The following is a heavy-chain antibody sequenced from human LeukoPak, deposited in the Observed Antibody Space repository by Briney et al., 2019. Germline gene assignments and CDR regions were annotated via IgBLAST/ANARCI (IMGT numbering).Heavy chain of an antibody. D-gene: IGHD6-13*01. V-gene: IGHV3-23*01. CDR3: AKTRPLDSSSWSHGDY. Sequence: GGSLRLSCAASGFTFGSYAMSWVRQAPGKGLEWVSAISGSGDSTYYGDSVKGRFTISRDNSKNTLYLQMNSLRAEDTAVYYCAKTRPLDSSSWSHGDYWGQGTLVTVSS. CDR1: GFTFGSYA. J-gene: IGHJ4*02. CDR2: ISGSGDST.